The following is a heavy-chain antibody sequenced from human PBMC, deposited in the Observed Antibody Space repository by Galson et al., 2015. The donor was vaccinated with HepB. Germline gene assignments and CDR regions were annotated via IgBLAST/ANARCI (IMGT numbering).Heavy chain of an antibody. CDR3: ARDVDRSFDY. D-gene: IGHD5-12*01. Sequence: CAISGDSVSSNSAAWNWIRQSPSRGLEWLGRTYYRSKWYNDYAVSVKSRITISPNTSKNQFSLQLNSVTPEDTAVYYCARDVDRSFDYWGQGTLVTVSS. V-gene: IGHV6-1*01. J-gene: IGHJ4*02. CDR2: TYYRSKWYN. CDR1: GDSVSSNSAA.